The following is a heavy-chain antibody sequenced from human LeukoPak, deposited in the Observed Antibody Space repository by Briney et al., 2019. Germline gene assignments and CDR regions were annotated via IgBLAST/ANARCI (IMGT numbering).Heavy chain of an antibody. V-gene: IGHV4-4*02. D-gene: IGHD6-19*01. Sequence: SETLSLTCAVSGGSISSSNWWSWVRQPPGKGLEWIGEIYSSRSSNHNPSLKSRLTISLDKSKNQFSLQLTSVTAADTAVYYCARFSSGWYRGFDYWGQGTLVTVSS. CDR2: IYSSRSS. CDR3: ARFSSGWYRGFDY. CDR1: GGSISSSNW. J-gene: IGHJ4*02.